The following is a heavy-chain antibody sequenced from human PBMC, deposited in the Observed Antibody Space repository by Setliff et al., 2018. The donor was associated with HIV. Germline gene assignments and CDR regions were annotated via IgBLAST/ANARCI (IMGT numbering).Heavy chain of an antibody. CDR1: GFTFSNYA. D-gene: IGHD3-10*01. J-gene: IGHJ3*02. CDR3: AKVFAFGVDGFDI. CDR2: IGAAGYPT. V-gene: IGHV3-23*01. Sequence: GGSLRLSCAASGFTFSNYAMGWVRQGPGKGLEWVSTIGAAGYPTHYAESVKGRFTISKDNFQNALYLQMNSLTDEDTAVYYCAKVFAFGVDGFDIWGQGTMVTVSS.